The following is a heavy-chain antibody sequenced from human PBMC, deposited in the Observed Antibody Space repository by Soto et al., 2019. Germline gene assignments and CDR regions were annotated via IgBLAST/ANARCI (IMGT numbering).Heavy chain of an antibody. J-gene: IGHJ4*02. CDR1: GFTFSSYA. Sequence: PGGSLRLSCAASGFTFSSYAMHWVRQAPGKGLEWVSVISCDGSNTYYADSVKGRFTISRDNSKNTLYLQMNSLRAEDTAVYYCVRTSLVVAAATREDYWGQGTLVTVSS. CDR2: ISCDGSNT. CDR3: VRTSLVVAAATREDY. V-gene: IGHV3-30-3*01. D-gene: IGHD2-15*01.